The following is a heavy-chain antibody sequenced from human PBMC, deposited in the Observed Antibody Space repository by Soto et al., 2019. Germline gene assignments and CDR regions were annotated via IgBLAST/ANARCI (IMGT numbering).Heavy chain of an antibody. CDR2: MNPNSGNT. V-gene: IGHV1-8*01. CDR3: AREVRGLGATYDAFDI. CDR1: GYTFTSYV. D-gene: IGHD1-26*01. Sequence: ASVKVSCKASGYTFTSYVINWVRQATGQGLEWMGWMNPNSGNTGYAQKFQGRVTMTRNTSISTAYMELSSLRSEDTAVYYCAREVRGLGATYDAFDIWGQGTMVTVS. J-gene: IGHJ3*02.